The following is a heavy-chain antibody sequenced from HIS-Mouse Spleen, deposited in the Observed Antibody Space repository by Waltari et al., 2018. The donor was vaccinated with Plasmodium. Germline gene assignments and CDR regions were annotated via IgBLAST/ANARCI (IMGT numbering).Heavy chain of an antibody. J-gene: IGHJ4*02. Sequence: QVQLVQSGAEVKKPGASVKVSCKASGYTFTSYYMHWVRQAPGQGLEWMGIIHPSGSSTSYAQKFQGRVTMTRDTSTSTVYMELSSLRSEDTAVYYCARDGVAPNGPYYFEYWGQGTLVTVSS. CDR1: GYTFTSYY. D-gene: IGHD5-12*01. V-gene: IGHV1-46*01. CDR3: ARDGVAPNGPYYFEY. CDR2: IHPSGSST.